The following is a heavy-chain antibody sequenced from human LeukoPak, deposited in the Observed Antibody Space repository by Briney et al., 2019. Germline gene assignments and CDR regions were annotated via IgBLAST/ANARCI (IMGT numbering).Heavy chain of an antibody. V-gene: IGHV3-23*01. CDR1: GFTFSSYA. CDR2: ISGSGGST. CDR3: AKDLSPYYYDSSGPIDP. D-gene: IGHD3-22*01. Sequence: PGGSLRLSCAASGFTFSSYAMSWVRQAPGKGLEWVSAISGSGGSTYYADSVKGRFTISRDNSKNTLYLQMNSLRAEDTAVYYCAKDLSPYYYDSSGPIDPWGQGTLVTVSS. J-gene: IGHJ5*02.